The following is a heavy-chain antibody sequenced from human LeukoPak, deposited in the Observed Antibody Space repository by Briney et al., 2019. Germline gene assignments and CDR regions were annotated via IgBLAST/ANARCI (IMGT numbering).Heavy chain of an antibody. Sequence: SETLSLTCAVYGGSFSGYYWSWIRQPPGKGLEWIGEIKHSGSTNYNPSLKSRVTISVDTSRNQFSLKLSSVTAADTAVYYCARGPTIDYDILIGHYRFDYWGQGTLVTVSS. CDR2: IKHSGST. CDR3: ARGPTIDYDILIGHYRFDY. D-gene: IGHD3-9*01. V-gene: IGHV4-34*01. CDR1: GGSFSGYY. J-gene: IGHJ4*02.